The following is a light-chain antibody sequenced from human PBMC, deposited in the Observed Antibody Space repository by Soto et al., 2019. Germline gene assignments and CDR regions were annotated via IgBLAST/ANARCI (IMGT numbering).Light chain of an antibody. Sequence: QPVLTQSPSASASLGASVKLTCTLSSGHSSYAIAWHQQQPEKGPRYLMKLNSDGSHSKGDGIPDRFSGSSSGAERYLTISSLQSEDEADYYCQTWGTGTLYVFGTGTQLTVL. J-gene: IGLJ1*01. CDR1: SGHSSYA. CDR2: LNSDGSH. CDR3: QTWGTGTLYV. V-gene: IGLV4-69*01.